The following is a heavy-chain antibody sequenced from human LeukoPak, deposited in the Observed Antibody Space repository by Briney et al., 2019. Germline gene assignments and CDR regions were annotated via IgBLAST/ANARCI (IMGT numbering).Heavy chain of an antibody. CDR1: GEPFNGYF. CDR2: INHSGST. Sequence: SETLSLTCAVYGEPFNGYFWNWIRQSPGKGLEWIGEINHSGSTNYNPSLKSRVTISVDTSKNQFSLKLNSVTAADTAVYYCASRYFCSSTSCYTFDYWGQGTLVTVSS. CDR3: ASRYFCSSTSCYTFDY. J-gene: IGHJ4*02. D-gene: IGHD2-2*02. V-gene: IGHV4-34*01.